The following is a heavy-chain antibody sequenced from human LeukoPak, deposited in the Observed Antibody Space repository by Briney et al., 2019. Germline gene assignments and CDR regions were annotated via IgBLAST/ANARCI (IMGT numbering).Heavy chain of an antibody. D-gene: IGHD6-13*01. CDR3: ARDRRIAAAGGDYYYYGMDV. J-gene: IGHJ6*02. CDR2: ISSSGSTI. CDR1: GFTFSDYY. Sequence: GGSLRLSCAASGFTFSDYYMSWIRQAPGKGLEWVSYISSSGSTIYYADSVKGRFTISRDNAKNSLYLQMNSLRAEDTAVYYCARDRRIAAAGGDYYYYGMDVWGQGTTVTVSS. V-gene: IGHV3-11*01.